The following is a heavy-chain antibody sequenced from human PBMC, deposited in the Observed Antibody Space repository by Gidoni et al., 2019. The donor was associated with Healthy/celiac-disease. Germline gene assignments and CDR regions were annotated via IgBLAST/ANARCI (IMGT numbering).Heavy chain of an antibody. CDR1: RSYA. CDR2: IIPIFGTA. Sequence: RSYAISWVRQAPGQGREWMGGIIPIFGTANYAQKFQGRVTITADESTSTAYMELSSLRSEDTAVYYCARSPRGQSIAAAGMDLDYWGQGTLVTVSS. D-gene: IGHD6-13*01. V-gene: IGHV1-69*01. J-gene: IGHJ4*02. CDR3: ARSPRGQSIAAAGMDLDY.